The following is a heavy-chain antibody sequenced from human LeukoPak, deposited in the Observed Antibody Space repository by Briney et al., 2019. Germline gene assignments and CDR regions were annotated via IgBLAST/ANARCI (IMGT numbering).Heavy chain of an antibody. J-gene: IGHJ4*02. Sequence: PSETLFLTCSVSGDSLSSYYWNWIRQPAGEGLEWIGRINTSGGSNYNPSVRTRVSMSVDTSKNQFSLKLTSVTAADTAVYYCAREQAVKFDFWGQGTLVTVSS. CDR1: GDSLSSYY. CDR3: AREQAVKFDF. CDR2: INTSGGS. D-gene: IGHD4-17*01. V-gene: IGHV4-4*07.